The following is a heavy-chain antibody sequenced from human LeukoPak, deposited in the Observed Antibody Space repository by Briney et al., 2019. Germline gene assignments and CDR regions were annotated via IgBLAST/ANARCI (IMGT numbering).Heavy chain of an antibody. CDR2: IYSGGNT. Sequence: GGSLRLSCAASGFTVSSNYMNWVRQAPGKGLEWVSIIYSGGNTYYADSVKGRFTISRDNSQNTLYLQMNRLRPEDTAVHYCTRLLYYYDSTIYQRYFDYWGQGTLVSVSS. J-gene: IGHJ4*02. V-gene: IGHV3-53*01. CDR3: TRLLYYYDSTIYQRYFDY. CDR1: GFTVSSNY. D-gene: IGHD3-22*01.